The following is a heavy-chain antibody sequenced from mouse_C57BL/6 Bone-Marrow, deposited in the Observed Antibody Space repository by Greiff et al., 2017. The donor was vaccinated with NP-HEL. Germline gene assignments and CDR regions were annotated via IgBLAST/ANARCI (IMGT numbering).Heavy chain of an antibody. CDR2: IYPRSGNT. CDR1: GYTFTSYG. Sequence: QVQLQQSGAELARPGASVKLSCKASGYTFTSYGISWVKQRTGQGLEWIGEIYPRSGNTYYNEKSKGKATLTADKSSSTAYMELRSLTSEDSAVYFCARSYGSSYWYFDVWGTGTTVTVSS. J-gene: IGHJ1*03. D-gene: IGHD1-1*01. CDR3: ARSYGSSYWYFDV. V-gene: IGHV1-81*01.